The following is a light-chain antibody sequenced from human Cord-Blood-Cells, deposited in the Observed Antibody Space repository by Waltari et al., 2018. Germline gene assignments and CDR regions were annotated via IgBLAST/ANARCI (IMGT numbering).Light chain of an antibody. CDR3: QSYDSSNHVV. CDR1: SGSIASHY. J-gene: IGLJ2*01. Sequence: NFMLTQPHSVSESPGKTVTIPCTGSSGSIASHYVQWYQQRPGSAPTTVIYEDNQRPSGVPDRFSGSIDSSSNSASLTISGLKTEDEADYYCQSYDSSNHVVFGGGTKLTVL. CDR2: EDN. V-gene: IGLV6-57*02.